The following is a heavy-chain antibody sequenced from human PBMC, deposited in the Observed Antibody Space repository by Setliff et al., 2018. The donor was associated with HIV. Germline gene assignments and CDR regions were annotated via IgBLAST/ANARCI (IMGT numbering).Heavy chain of an antibody. V-gene: IGHV4-39*01. D-gene: IGHD3-22*01. J-gene: IGHJ5*02. CDR1: GDSASNSRYY. CDR3: ASRIYYYDSNNFLREEGFDP. Sequence: SATLSLTCTVSGDSASNSRYYWAWIRQPPGKGLEYIGSIHYDERTYYNPSLKSRVTISLDTSKNQFSLNLTSVTAADTAVYYCASRIYYYDSNNFLREEGFDPWGQGTLVTV. CDR2: IHYDERT.